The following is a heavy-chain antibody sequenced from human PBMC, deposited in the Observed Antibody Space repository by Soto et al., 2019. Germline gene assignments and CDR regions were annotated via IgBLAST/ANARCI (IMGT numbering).Heavy chain of an antibody. Sequence: GGSLRLSCAASGFTFSSYGMHWVRQAPGKGLEWVAVISYDGRNKYYADAVKGRFTISRDNSRNTLYLQMSSLRAEDTAVYYCVKDGSSGWPYFYDMDVWGQGTTVTVSS. CDR1: GFTFSSYG. D-gene: IGHD6-19*01. CDR2: ISYDGRNK. CDR3: VKDGSSGWPYFYDMDV. V-gene: IGHV3-30*18. J-gene: IGHJ6*02.